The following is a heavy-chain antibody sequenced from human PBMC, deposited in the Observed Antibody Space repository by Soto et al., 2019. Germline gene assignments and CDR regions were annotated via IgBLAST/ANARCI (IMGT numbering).Heavy chain of an antibody. CDR1: GGTFSSYA. CDR2: IIPIFGTA. Sequence: QVQLVQSGAEVKKPGSSVKVSYKASGGTFSSYAISWVRQAPGQGLEWMGGIIPIFGTATYAQKFQGRVTITAEDDMSTAYTEVCSRISGAKAVYYCARSYSSSAPADEDYYGRDVWGQGTTVTVS. D-gene: IGHD2-2*01. CDR3: ARSYSSSAPADEDYYGRDV. V-gene: IGHV1-69*01. J-gene: IGHJ6*02.